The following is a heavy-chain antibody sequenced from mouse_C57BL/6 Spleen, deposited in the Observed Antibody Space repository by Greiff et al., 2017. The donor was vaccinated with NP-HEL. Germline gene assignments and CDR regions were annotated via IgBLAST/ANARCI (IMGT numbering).Heavy chain of an antibody. J-gene: IGHJ1*03. CDR1: GYAFSSSW. CDR3: ARGGVTTGDWYFDV. CDR2: IYPGDGDT. Sequence: VQLQQSGPELVKPGASVKISCKASGYAFSSSWMNWVKQRPGKGLEWIGRIYPGDGDTNYNGKFKGKATLTADKSSSTAYMQLSSLTSEDSAVYFCARGGVTTGDWYFDVWGTGTTVTVSS. D-gene: IGHD2-5*01. V-gene: IGHV1-82*01.